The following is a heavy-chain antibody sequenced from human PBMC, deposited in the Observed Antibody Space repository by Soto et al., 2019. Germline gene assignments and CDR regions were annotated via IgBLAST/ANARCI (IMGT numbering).Heavy chain of an antibody. Sequence: ASVKVSCPASGYSFTGHYIHWVRRAPGQGLECMGWINPNSDVTKYPQKFQGRVTMTRDTSSSTAYMVLTRLTSDDTAVYYCARGGRAAPASGEYALEGWGLGTTGTGAS. D-gene: IGHD3-10*01. J-gene: IGHJ6*02. CDR1: GYSFTGHY. CDR3: ARGGRAAPASGEYALEG. CDR2: INPNSDVT. V-gene: IGHV1-2*02.